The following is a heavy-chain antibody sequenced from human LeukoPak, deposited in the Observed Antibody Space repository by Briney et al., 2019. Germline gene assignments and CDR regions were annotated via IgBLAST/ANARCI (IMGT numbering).Heavy chain of an antibody. CDR1: GFTFSSYW. J-gene: IGHJ3*02. CDR3: VREYSSSSGRAFDM. CDR2: ISTDGSST. V-gene: IGHV3-74*01. D-gene: IGHD6-6*01. Sequence: PGGSLRLSCAASGFTFSSYWMHWVRQAPGEGLVWVSRISTDGSSTNSADSVKGRLPLSRDNAKNTLYLQMNRLRAEDTAVYYCVREYSSSSGRAFDMWGQGTMVTVSP.